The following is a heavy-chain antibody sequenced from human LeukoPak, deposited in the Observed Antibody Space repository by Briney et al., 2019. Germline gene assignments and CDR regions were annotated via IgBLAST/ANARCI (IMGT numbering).Heavy chain of an antibody. CDR3: ARARHRRYYYDSSGYYFFDY. J-gene: IGHJ4*02. CDR2: MNPNSGNT. V-gene: IGHV1-8*01. Sequence: ASVKVSCKASGYTFTSYDINWVRQATGQGLEWMGWMNPNSGNTGYAQKFQGRVTMTRNTSISTAYMELSSLRSEDTAVYYCARARHRRYYYDSSGYYFFDYWGQGTLVTVSS. D-gene: IGHD3-22*01. CDR1: GYTFTSYD.